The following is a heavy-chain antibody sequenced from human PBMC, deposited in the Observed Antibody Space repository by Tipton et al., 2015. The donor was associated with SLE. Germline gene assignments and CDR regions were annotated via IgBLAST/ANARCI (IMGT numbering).Heavy chain of an antibody. J-gene: IGHJ4*02. Sequence: QSGPEVKKPGSSVKVSCKASGGTFSSYAISWVRQAPGQGLEWMGWISAYNGNTNYAQKLQGRVTMTTDTSTSTAYMELRSLRSDDTAAYYCARDRGSTRDFDYWGQGTLVTVSS. V-gene: IGHV1-18*01. D-gene: IGHD3-10*01. CDR3: ARDRGSTRDFDY. CDR2: ISAYNGNT. CDR1: GGTFSSYA.